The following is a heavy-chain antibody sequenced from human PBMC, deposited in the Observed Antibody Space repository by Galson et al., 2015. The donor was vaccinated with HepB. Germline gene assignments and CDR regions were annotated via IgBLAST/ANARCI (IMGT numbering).Heavy chain of an antibody. CDR2: TYYRSKWYN. V-gene: IGHV6-1*01. Sequence: CAISGDSVSSNSAAWNWIRQSPSRGLEWLGRTYYRSKWYNDYAVSVKSRITINPDTSKNQFSLQLNSVTPEDTAVYYCARGDGRLYSSGFRFDYWGQGTLVTVSS. D-gene: IGHD6-19*01. CDR1: GDSVSSNSAA. J-gene: IGHJ4*02. CDR3: ARGDGRLYSSGFRFDY.